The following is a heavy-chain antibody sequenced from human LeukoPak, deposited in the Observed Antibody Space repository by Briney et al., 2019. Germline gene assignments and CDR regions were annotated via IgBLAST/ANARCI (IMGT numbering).Heavy chain of an antibody. V-gene: IGHV4-61*02. J-gene: IGHJ5*02. CDR3: ARNFGPSGFDP. CDR1: GGSISSGSYY. D-gene: IGHD3-10*01. CDR2: IYTSGST. Sequence: PSETLSLTCTVSGGSISSGSYYWSWIRQPAGKGLEWIGRIYTSGSTNYNPSLKSRVTISVDTSKNQFSLKLSSVTAADTAVYYCARNFGPSGFDPWGQGTLDTVSS.